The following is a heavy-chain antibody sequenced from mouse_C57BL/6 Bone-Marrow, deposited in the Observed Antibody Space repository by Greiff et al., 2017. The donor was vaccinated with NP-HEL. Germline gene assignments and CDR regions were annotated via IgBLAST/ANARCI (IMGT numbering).Heavy chain of an antibody. Sequence: EVKLVESGPGLAKPSQTLSLTCSVTGYSITSDYWNWLRTFPGNKLEYMGYISYSGSTYYNPSLKSRISITRDTSKNQYYLRLNSVTTEDTATYYCARSFLDSSIPFDYWGQGTTLTVSS. CDR1: GYSITSDY. D-gene: IGHD3-2*02. V-gene: IGHV3-8*01. CDR2: ISYSGST. CDR3: ARSFLDSSIPFDY. J-gene: IGHJ2*01.